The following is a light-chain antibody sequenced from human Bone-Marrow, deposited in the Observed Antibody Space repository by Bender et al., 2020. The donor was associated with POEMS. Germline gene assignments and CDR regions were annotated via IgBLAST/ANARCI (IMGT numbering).Light chain of an antibody. CDR3: CSYTSSSTWV. Sequence: QSALTQPASVSGSPGQSITISCTGSSSDVGGYKYVSWYQQHPGKAPQLMIYDVSNRPSGVSNRFSASKSDNTASLTISGLQAEDEADYYCCSYTSSSTWVFGGGTKLTVL. CDR2: DVS. V-gene: IGLV2-14*03. J-gene: IGLJ3*02. CDR1: SSDVGGYKY.